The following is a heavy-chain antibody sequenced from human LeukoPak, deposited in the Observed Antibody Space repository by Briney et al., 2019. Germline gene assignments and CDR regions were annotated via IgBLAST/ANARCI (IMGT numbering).Heavy chain of an antibody. J-gene: IGHJ4*02. CDR1: GGSISSYY. D-gene: IGHD5-12*01. CDR3: ARDGYSGNDGL. Sequence: SSETLSLTCTVSGGSISSYYWSWIRQPPGKGLEWIGYIYHSGSTKYNPSLKSRVTISVDTSKNQFSPKLSSVTAADTAVYYCARDGYSGNDGLWGQGTLVTVSS. V-gene: IGHV4-59*01. CDR2: IYHSGST.